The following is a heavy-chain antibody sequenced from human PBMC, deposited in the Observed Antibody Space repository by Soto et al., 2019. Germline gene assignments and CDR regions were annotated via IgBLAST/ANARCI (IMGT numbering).Heavy chain of an antibody. CDR1: GYSFTSYL. D-gene: IGHD6-6*01. Sequence: GESLKISCKGSGYSFTSYLIGWVRQMPGKGLEWMGIIYPGDSDTRYSPSFQGQITISADKSISTAYLQWSSLKASDTAMYYCARQSSSSSGDFDYWGQGTLLTVSS. J-gene: IGHJ4*02. CDR2: IYPGDSDT. V-gene: IGHV5-51*01. CDR3: ARQSSSSSGDFDY.